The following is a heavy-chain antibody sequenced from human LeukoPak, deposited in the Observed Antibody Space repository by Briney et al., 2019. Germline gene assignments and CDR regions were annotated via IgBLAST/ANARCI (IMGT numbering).Heavy chain of an antibody. CDR2: ISSSGSTI. CDR1: GFTFSDYY. D-gene: IGHD6-19*01. Sequence: GGSLRLSCAASGFTFSDYYMSWIRQAPGKGLEWVSCISSSGSTIYYADSVKGRFTISRDNAKNSLYLQMNSLRAEDTAVYYCASCNSSGWYWGDYWGQGTLVTVSS. J-gene: IGHJ4*02. V-gene: IGHV3-11*04. CDR3: ASCNSSGWYWGDY.